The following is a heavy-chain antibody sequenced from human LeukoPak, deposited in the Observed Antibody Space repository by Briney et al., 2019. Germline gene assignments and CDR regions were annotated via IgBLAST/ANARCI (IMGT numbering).Heavy chain of an antibody. Sequence: ASVKVSCKASGYTFTSYYMHWVRQAPGQGLEWMGIINPSGGSTSYAQKFQGRVTMTRDTSTSTVYMELSSLRSEDTAVYYCARAGYYDRSGYYANIYWYFDLWGRGTLVTVSS. V-gene: IGHV1-46*01. CDR2: INPSGGST. J-gene: IGHJ2*01. CDR1: GYTFTSYY. D-gene: IGHD3-22*01. CDR3: ARAGYYDRSGYYANIYWYFDL.